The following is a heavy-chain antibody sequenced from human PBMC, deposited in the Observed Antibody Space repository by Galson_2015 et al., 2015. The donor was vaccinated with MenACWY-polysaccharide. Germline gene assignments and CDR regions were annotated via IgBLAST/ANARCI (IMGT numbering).Heavy chain of an antibody. Sequence: TLSLTCTVSGGSISSGDSYWSWIRQSPGKGLEWIGYIYYSGGTNYSPSLKSRATVSLDTSKNQFSLKLSFVTAADTAVYYCASLPLGNCGSVSCYGYFHHWGQGTLVTVSS. V-gene: IGHV4-30-4*01. CDR1: GGSISSGDSY. J-gene: IGHJ1*01. D-gene: IGHD2-2*01. CDR2: IYYSGGT. CDR3: ASLPLGNCGSVSCYGYFHH.